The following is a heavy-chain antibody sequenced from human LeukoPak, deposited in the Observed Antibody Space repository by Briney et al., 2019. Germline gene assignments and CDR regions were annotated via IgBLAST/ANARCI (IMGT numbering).Heavy chain of an antibody. CDR1: GYTFTSYA. Sequence: ASVRVSCKASGYTFTSYAMHWVRQAPGQRPEWMGWINAGNGNTKYSQKFQGRVTITRDTSASTAYMELSSLRSEDTAVYYCARGNIAVPGTPYYFEYWGQGTLVTVSS. CDR2: INAGNGNT. V-gene: IGHV1-3*01. CDR3: ARGNIAVPGTPYYFEY. J-gene: IGHJ4*02. D-gene: IGHD6-19*01.